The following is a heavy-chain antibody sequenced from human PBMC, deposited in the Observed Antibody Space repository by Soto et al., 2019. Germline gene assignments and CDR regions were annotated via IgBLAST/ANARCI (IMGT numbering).Heavy chain of an antibody. CDR2: FDPEDGET. D-gene: IGHD2-15*01. Sequence: ASVKVSCKVSGYTLTELSMHWVRQAPGKGLEWMGGFDPEDGETIYAQKFQGRVTMTEDTSTDTAYMELSSLRSEDTAVYYCAKAPDLQYCSGGSCYGFGYWGQGTLVTVSS. J-gene: IGHJ4*02. V-gene: IGHV1-24*01. CDR1: GYTLTELS. CDR3: AKAPDLQYCSGGSCYGFGY.